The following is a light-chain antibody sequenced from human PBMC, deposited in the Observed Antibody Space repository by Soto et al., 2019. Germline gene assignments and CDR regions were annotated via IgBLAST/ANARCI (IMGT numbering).Light chain of an antibody. V-gene: IGKV1-16*01. J-gene: IGKJ1*01. CDR3: QQYNSYSPT. CDR1: QGISNY. CDR2: GAS. Sequence: DIQITPSPSSLSASVGDRVTITCRASQGISNYLAWFQQKPGKAPKSLIYGASTRATGIPARFSGSRSGTEFTLTISSLQPDDFATYYCQQYNSYSPTFGQGTKVDIK.